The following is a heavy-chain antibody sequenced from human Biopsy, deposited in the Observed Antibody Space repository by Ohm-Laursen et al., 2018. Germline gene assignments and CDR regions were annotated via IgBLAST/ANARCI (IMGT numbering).Heavy chain of an antibody. CDR3: ARLGSGDYFPTFFDF. Sequence: SETLSLTCTVSGVSINGGRYYWNWIRHHPGKGLEWIGNIFYSANTYYNPSLKSRVTILVDTSKNQFSLKLSSVTAADTAVYYCARLGSGDYFPTFFDFWGQGALVTVSS. CDR1: GVSINGGRYY. J-gene: IGHJ4*02. V-gene: IGHV4-31*03. D-gene: IGHD5-12*01. CDR2: IFYSANT.